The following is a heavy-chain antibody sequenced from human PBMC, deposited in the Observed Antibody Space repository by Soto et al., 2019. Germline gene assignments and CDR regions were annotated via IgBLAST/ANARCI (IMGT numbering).Heavy chain of an antibody. CDR1: GFTVSSNY. CDR2: IYDVDGT. Sequence: EVQLVESGGGLIQPGGSLRLSCAASGFTVSSNYMSWVRQAPGKGLEWVSVIYDVDGTYYADSVKGRFTTSSDSSRTIVYLQIHSLRPDDTAVYFCASWHLQEHAYDIWGQGTTVTVSS. CDR3: ASWHLQEHAYDI. J-gene: IGHJ3*02. V-gene: IGHV3-53*01. D-gene: IGHD1-1*01.